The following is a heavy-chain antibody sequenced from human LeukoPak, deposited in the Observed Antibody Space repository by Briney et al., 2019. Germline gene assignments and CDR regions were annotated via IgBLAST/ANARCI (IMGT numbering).Heavy chain of an antibody. Sequence: GGSLRLSCTASGFTFSNYAMSWVRQAPGKGLEWVAALDGSGFFTVYGDSVKGRFTISRDNSKNTVYLQMRSLRAEDTALYYCAKLIAYCTGGSCYHDNFDVWGQGTMVTISS. CDR2: LDGSGFFT. D-gene: IGHD2-15*01. J-gene: IGHJ3*01. CDR3: AKLIAYCTGGSCYHDNFDV. CDR1: GFTFSNYA. V-gene: IGHV3-23*01.